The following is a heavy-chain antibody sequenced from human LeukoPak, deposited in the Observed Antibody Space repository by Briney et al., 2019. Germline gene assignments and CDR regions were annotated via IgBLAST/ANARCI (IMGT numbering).Heavy chain of an antibody. V-gene: IGHV1-24*01. CDR2: FDPEDGET. J-gene: IGHJ6*02. CDR3: ATVVRAAMLHYYYGMDV. D-gene: IGHD2-2*01. CDR1: GYTLTELS. Sequence: GASVKVSCKVSGYTLTELSMHWVRQAPGKGLEWMGGFDPEDGETIYAQKFQGRATMTEDTSTDTAYMELSSLRSEDTAVYYCATVVRAAMLHYYYGMDVWGQGTTVTVSS.